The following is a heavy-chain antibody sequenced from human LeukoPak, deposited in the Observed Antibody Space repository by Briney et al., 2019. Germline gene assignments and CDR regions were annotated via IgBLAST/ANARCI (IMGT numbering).Heavy chain of an antibody. D-gene: IGHD6-19*01. Sequence: PSETLSLTCTVSGGSISSYYWSWIRQPAGKGLEWIGRIYTSGSTNYNPSLKSRVTMSVDTSKNQFSLKLSSVTAADTAVYYCASMYSSGDNNYFDYWGQGTLVTVSS. CDR2: IYTSGST. CDR1: GGSISSYY. CDR3: ASMYSSGDNNYFDY. J-gene: IGHJ4*02. V-gene: IGHV4-4*07.